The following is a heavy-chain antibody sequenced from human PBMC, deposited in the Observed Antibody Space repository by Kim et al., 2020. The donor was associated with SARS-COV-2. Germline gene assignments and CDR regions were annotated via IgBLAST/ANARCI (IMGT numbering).Heavy chain of an antibody. CDR1: GYTFISYD. CDR3: ARGFGGGQSY. J-gene: IGHJ4*02. Sequence: ASVKVSCKASGYTFISYDMHWVRQAPGQGLEWMGWIKPKTGNPTYAQGFAGRFVFSSDTSVRTAYLEISSLEAADTAVYYCARGFGGGQSYWGQGTLVTVSS. V-gene: IGHV7-4-1*02. CDR2: IKPKTGNP. D-gene: IGHD3-16*01.